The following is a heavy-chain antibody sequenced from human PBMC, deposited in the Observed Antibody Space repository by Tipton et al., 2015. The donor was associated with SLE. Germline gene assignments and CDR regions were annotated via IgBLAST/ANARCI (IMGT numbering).Heavy chain of an antibody. J-gene: IGHJ4*02. V-gene: IGHV4-59*01. Sequence: LRLSCTVSGGSISSYYWSWIRQPPGKGLEWIGYIYYSGSTNYNPSLKSRVTISVDTSKNQFSLKLSSMTAADTAVYYCAICCSGGSFDYWGQGTLVTVSS. D-gene: IGHD2-15*01. CDR3: AICCSGGSFDY. CDR2: IYYSGST. CDR1: GGSISSYY.